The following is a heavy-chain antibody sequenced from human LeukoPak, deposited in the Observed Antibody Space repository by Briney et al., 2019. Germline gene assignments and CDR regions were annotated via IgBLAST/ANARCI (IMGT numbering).Heavy chain of an antibody. CDR2: IYYSGST. V-gene: IGHV4-59*01. Sequence: SETLSLTCTVSGGSISSYYWSWIRQPPGKGLEWIGYIYYSGSTNYNPSLKSRVTISVDTSKNQFSLKLSSVTAADTAVYYCARAKGYNWFDPWGQGTLVTVSS. CDR3: ARAKGYNWFDP. CDR1: GGSISSYY. J-gene: IGHJ5*02.